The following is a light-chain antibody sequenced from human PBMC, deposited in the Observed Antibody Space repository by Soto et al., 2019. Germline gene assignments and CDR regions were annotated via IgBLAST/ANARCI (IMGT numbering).Light chain of an antibody. CDR3: QQYGSSPRT. CDR1: QSVSSSY. J-gene: IGKJ1*01. CDR2: GTS. Sequence: EIVLTQSPGTLSLSPGESGTLSCRASQSVSSSYLAWYQQKPGQAPRLLMYGTSTRATGTPDRFSGSGSGTDFTLTISSLEPEDVAVYYCQQYGSSPRTFGQGTKVEVK. V-gene: IGKV3-20*01.